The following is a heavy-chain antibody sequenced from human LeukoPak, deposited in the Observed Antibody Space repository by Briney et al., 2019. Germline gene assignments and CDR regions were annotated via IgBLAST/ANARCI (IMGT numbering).Heavy chain of an antibody. CDR1: GFTFSDYY. D-gene: IGHD5-18*01. V-gene: IGHV3-11*05. CDR3: AREETSDTAMAGYFDY. J-gene: IGHJ4*02. Sequence: GGSLRLSCAASGFTFSDYYMSWIRQAPGKGLEWVSYISSSSSYTNYADSVKGRFTISRDNAKNSLYLQMNSLRAEDTAVYYCAREETSDTAMAGYFDYWGQGTLVTVSS. CDR2: ISSSSSYT.